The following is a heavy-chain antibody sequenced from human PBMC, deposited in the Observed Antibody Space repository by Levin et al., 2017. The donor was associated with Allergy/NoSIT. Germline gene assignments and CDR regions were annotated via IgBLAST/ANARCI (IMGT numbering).Heavy chain of an antibody. CDR1: GFTFSSYA. Sequence: LSLTCAASGFTFSSYAMHWVRQAPGKGLEWVAVISYDGSNKYYADSVKGRFTISRDNSKNTLYLQMNSLRAEDTAVYYCARDKVRIAAAGTLFRLHVGVLWYFDLWGRGTLVTVSS. CDR2: ISYDGSNK. CDR3: ARDKVRIAAAGTLFRLHVGVLWYFDL. D-gene: IGHD6-13*01. V-gene: IGHV3-30*04. J-gene: IGHJ2*01.